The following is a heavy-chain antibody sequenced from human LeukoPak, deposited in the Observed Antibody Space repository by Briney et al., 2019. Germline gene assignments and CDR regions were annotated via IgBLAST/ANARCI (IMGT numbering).Heavy chain of an antibody. D-gene: IGHD3-22*01. CDR2: ISGSGGST. CDR1: GFTFSSYA. V-gene: IGHV3-23*01. CDR3: AKGFNYYDSSGYPY. J-gene: IGHJ4*02. Sequence: SGGSLRLACAASGFTFSSYAMSWVRQAPGKGLEWVSAISGSGGSTYYADSVKGRFTISRDNSKNTLYLQMNSLRAEDTAVYYCAKGFNYYDSSGYPYWGQGTLVTVSS.